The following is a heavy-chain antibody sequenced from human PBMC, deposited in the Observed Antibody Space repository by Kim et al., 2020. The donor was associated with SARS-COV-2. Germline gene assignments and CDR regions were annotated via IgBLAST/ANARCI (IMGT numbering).Heavy chain of an antibody. J-gene: IGHJ4*02. Sequence: GSLRLSCAASGFTSSNSWMNWVRQSPGKGLEWVGRIKMKSNGDATDYAAPVKGRFTISRDDSKNMAYLQMNSLQTEDTAVYYCATDVPQQGAGEFDYWGQGTLVTVSS. V-gene: IGHV3-15*01. CDR1: GFTSSNSW. D-gene: IGHD6-19*01. CDR3: ATDVPQQGAGEFDY. CDR2: IKMKSNGDAT.